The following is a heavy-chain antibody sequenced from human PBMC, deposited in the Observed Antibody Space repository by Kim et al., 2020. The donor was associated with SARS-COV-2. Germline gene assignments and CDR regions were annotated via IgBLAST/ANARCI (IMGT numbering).Heavy chain of an antibody. J-gene: IGHJ5*02. CDR2: INPSGGST. D-gene: IGHD5-18*01. CDR1: GYTFTSYY. CDR3: ARDPRMGYSYDNNWFDP. V-gene: IGHV1-46*01. Sequence: ASVKVSCKASGYTFTSYYMHWVRQAPGQGLEWMGIINPSGGSTSYAQKFQGRVTMTRDTSTSTVYMELSSLRSEDTAVYYCARDPRMGYSYDNNWFDPWGQGTLVTVSS.